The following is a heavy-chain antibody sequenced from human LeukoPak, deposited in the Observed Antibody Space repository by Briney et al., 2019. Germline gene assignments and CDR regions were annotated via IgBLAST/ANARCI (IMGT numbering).Heavy chain of an antibody. CDR2: IYYSGST. Sequence: PSETLSLTCTVSGGSISSSSYYWGWIRQSPGKGLEWIGSIYYSGSTYYNPSLKSRVTISVDTSKNQFSLKLSSVTAADTAVYYCAEGTKSFFDYWGQGTLVTVSS. V-gene: IGHV4-39*01. D-gene: IGHD3-10*01. CDR3: AEGTKSFFDY. J-gene: IGHJ4*02. CDR1: GGSISSSSYY.